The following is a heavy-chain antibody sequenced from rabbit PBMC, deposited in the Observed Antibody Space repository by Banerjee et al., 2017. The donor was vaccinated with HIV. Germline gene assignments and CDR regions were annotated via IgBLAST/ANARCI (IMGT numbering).Heavy chain of an antibody. Sequence: QEQLEESGGDLGKPEGALTLTCTHSGFSFSSTYWICWVRPAPGKGPEWIACIDAGSTGNTYYVSWAKGRFTISKTSSTTVTLQMTSLTAADTATYLCARDLAGVIGWNFNLWGPGTLVTVS. CDR2: IDAGSTGNT. J-gene: IGHJ4*01. CDR3: ARDLAGVIGWNFNL. CDR1: GFSFSSTYW. D-gene: IGHD4-1*01. V-gene: IGHV1S45*01.